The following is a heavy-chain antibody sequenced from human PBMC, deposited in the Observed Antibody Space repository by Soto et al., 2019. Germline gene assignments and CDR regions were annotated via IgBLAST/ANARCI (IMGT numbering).Heavy chain of an antibody. Sequence: GGSLRVPCAASGFNFSSYDMHWVLQGTGQGLEWVSAIGTAGDPYYPGSVKGRFTISRENAKKSLYLQMNSLRAGEKAVYYCARGMGGYSYGYWYFDLWGRGTLVTSPQ. D-gene: IGHD5-18*01. J-gene: IGHJ2*01. CDR1: GFNFSSYD. CDR3: ARGMGGYSYGYWYFDL. V-gene: IGHV3-13*05. CDR2: IGTAGDP.